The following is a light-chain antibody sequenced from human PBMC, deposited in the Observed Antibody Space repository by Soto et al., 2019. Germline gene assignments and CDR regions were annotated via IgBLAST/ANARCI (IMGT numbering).Light chain of an antibody. Sequence: SVVTQPPTVSAAPGQKVTISCSGSSSNIGNNYVSWYQQLPGTAPKLLIYDNNKRPSGIPDRFSGSKSGTSATLGITGLQTGDEADYYCGTWDSSLSAVVFGGGTKVTGL. J-gene: IGLJ2*01. V-gene: IGLV1-51*01. CDR2: DNN. CDR3: GTWDSSLSAVV. CDR1: SSNIGNNY.